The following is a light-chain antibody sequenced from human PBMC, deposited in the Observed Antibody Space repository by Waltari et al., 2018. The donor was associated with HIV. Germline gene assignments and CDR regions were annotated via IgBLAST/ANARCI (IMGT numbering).Light chain of an antibody. J-gene: IGLJ2*01. Sequence: SYELTQPPSVSVSPGQTALITCSGIKLGDKYASGYQQRPGQSPVLVIYEDVKRPSGIPERFSGSNSGNTATLTISGTQAMDESDYYCQAWDSHNVIFGGGTKLTVL. CDR3: QAWDSHNVI. V-gene: IGLV3-1*01. CDR1: KLGDKY. CDR2: EDV.